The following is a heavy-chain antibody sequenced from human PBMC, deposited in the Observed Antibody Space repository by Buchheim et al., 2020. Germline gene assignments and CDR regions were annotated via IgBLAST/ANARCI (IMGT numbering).Heavy chain of an antibody. CDR2: INSDGSSI. CDR3: ARFPFLEWLPADYYYYGMDV. V-gene: IGHV3-74*01. D-gene: IGHD3-3*01. J-gene: IGHJ6*02. CDR1: GYTFSSHW. Sequence: DVQLVESGGGLVQPGGSLRLSCVASGYTFSSHWMNWVRQAPGKGLVWVSRINSDGSSINYADSVKGRFTISRDNAKNTLYLQMRTLRAEDTAVYYCARFPFLEWLPADYYYYGMDVWGQGTT.